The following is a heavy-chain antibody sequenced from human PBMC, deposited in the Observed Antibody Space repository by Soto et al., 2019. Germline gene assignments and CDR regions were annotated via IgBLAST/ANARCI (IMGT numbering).Heavy chain of an antibody. D-gene: IGHD4-17*01. CDR2: IYYSGST. Sequence: SETLSLTCTFSGGSISSYYWSWIRQPPGKGLEWIGYIYYSGSTNYNPSLKSRVTISVDTSKNQFSLKLSSVTAADTAVYYCARVRTVTSNYMDVWGKGTTVTVSS. CDR1: GGSISSYY. CDR3: ARVRTVTSNYMDV. V-gene: IGHV4-59*01. J-gene: IGHJ6*03.